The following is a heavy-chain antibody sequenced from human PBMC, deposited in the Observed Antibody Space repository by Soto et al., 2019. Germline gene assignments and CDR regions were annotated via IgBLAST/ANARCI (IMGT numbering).Heavy chain of an antibody. Sequence: QVQLQESGPGLVKPSQTLSLTCTVSGDSINNGDCYWSWLRQLPGKGLEWIGYIYYSGTKYYNPSLKSRVSMSVDTSKNQFSLNLTSVTAADTAVYYCAIEKEDDSGDYNAFDIWGQGTVVTVSS. CDR1: GDSINNGDCY. V-gene: IGHV4-31*03. CDR3: AIEKEDDSGDYNAFDI. CDR2: IYYSGTK. J-gene: IGHJ3*02. D-gene: IGHD4-17*01.